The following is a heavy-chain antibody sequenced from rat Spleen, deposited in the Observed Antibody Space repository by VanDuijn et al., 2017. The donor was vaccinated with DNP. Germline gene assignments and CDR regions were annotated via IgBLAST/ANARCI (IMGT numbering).Heavy chain of an antibody. CDR2: ISYDGSST. D-gene: IGHD1-3*01. CDR3: ATLNYGSHWFAY. CDR1: GFTFSDYY. V-gene: IGHV5-20*01. J-gene: IGHJ2*01. Sequence: EVQLVESGGGLVQPGRSLKLSCAASGFTFSDYYMAWVRQAPTKGLEWVASISYDGSSTYYRDSVKGRFTISRDNAKSTLYLQRDSLRSEDTATYYCATLNYGSHWFAYWGQGVMVTVSS.